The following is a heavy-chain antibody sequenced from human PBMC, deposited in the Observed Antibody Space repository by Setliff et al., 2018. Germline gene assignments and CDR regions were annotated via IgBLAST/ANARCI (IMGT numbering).Heavy chain of an antibody. CDR3: ARDRGSYRTDYFAY. CDR1: GFTFWSYA. J-gene: IGHJ4*02. Sequence: GGSLRLSCAASGFTFWSYAMTWVRQTPGKGLECVSVAYSGGSTYYADSVKGRFTISRDNAKNSLYLQMNSLRAEDTAVYYCARDRGSYRTDYFAYWGQGILVTVSS. D-gene: IGHD1-26*01. CDR2: AYSGGST. V-gene: IGHV3-23*01.